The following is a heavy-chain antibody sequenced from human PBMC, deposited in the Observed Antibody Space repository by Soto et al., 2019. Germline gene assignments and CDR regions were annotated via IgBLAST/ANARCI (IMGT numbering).Heavy chain of an antibody. CDR1: GGTFSSYA. CDR2: IIPIFGTA. D-gene: IGHD2-21*02. CDR3: ASPYCGGDCYEDYYGMDV. J-gene: IGHJ6*02. Sequence: QVQLVQSGAEVKKPGSSVKVSCKASGGTFSSYAISWVRQAPGQGLEWMGGIIPIFGTANYAQKFQGRVTITADESTSTAYMEPSSLRSEDTAVYYCASPYCGGDCYEDYYGMDVWGQGTTVTVSS. V-gene: IGHV1-69*01.